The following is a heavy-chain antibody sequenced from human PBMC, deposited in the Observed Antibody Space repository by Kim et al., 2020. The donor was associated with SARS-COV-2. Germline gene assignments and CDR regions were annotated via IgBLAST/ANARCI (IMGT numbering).Heavy chain of an antibody. CDR3: ARYKHADY. V-gene: IGHV3-7*01. Sequence: GGSLRLSCAASGFTFSSTWMTWVRQAPGKGLEWVANINQDGSAKYYVDSVRGRFTISRDNAQNSVYLQMNSLRVEDTAVYYCARYKHADYWGQGTLVTVSS. CDR1: GFTFSSTW. J-gene: IGHJ4*02. CDR2: INQDGSAK. D-gene: IGHD1-20*01.